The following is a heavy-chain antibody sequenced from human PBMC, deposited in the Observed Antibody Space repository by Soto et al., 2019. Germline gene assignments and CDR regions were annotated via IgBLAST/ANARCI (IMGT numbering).Heavy chain of an antibody. V-gene: IGHV4-59*01. Sequence: SETLSLTCTVSGGSITSYFWNWLRQPPGKGLEWIGYIYSSGSTNYNPSLKSRVTISLDTSNSHFSLTLTSVTLADTAVYYCARSTGQEFDPWGQGTLVTVSS. J-gene: IGHJ5*02. CDR1: GGSITSYF. CDR3: ARSTGQEFDP. CDR2: IYSSGST.